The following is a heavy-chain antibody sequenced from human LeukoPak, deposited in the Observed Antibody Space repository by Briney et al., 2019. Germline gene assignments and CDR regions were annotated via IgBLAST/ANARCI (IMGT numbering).Heavy chain of an antibody. CDR3: ARSSASYHFAMDV. CDR1: GYSFTSHW. Sequence: GESLKISCKGSGYSFTSHWIGWVRQMPGKGLEWMGIIDPSDSDIRYNLSFEGQVTISAGRSISTSYLQWSSLKASDAAIYYCARSSASYHFAMDVWGKGTAVTVSS. J-gene: IGHJ6*04. D-gene: IGHD3-10*01. V-gene: IGHV5-51*01. CDR2: IDPSDSDI.